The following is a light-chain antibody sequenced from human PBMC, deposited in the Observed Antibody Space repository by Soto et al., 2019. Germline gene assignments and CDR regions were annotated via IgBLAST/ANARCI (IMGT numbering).Light chain of an antibody. J-gene: IGLJ2*01. CDR3: SSYAPSDVV. CDR2: AVS. CDR1: SSDVGANIF. Sequence: QSALTQPASVSGSPGQSITISCTGTSSDVGANIFVSWHQQHPGKAPKLMIYAVSSRPSGVSYRFSGSKSGNTASLTISGLQAEDEADYYCSSYAPSDVVFGGGTKLTVL. V-gene: IGLV2-14*01.